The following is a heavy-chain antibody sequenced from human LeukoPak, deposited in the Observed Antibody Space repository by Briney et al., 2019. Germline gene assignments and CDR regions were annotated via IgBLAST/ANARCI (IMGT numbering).Heavy chain of an antibody. V-gene: IGHV4-34*01. CDR3: ARGRIVGVPIDY. J-gene: IGHJ4*02. D-gene: IGHD1-26*01. CDR1: GGSFSGYY. Sequence: NPSETLSLTCAVYGGSFSGYYWSWIRQPPGKGLEWIGEINHSGSTNYNPSLKSRVTISVDTSKNQFSLKLSSVTAADTAVYYCARGRIVGVPIDYWGQGTLVTVSS. CDR2: INHSGST.